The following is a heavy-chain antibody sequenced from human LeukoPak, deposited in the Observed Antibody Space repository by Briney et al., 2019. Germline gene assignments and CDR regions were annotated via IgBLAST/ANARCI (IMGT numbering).Heavy chain of an antibody. V-gene: IGHV1-3*01. Sequence: ASVNVSCTASGYTFTPYAMHSVGQAPGHRLECMGGINPGNGNTKCSQQFQGRVTITTDTSASTAYMELSSLRSEDTAVYYCARGYCSSTSCYNWFDPWGRGTLVTVSS. CDR1: GYTFTPYA. CDR3: ARGYCSSTSCYNWFDP. J-gene: IGHJ5*02. CDR2: INPGNGNT. D-gene: IGHD2-2*01.